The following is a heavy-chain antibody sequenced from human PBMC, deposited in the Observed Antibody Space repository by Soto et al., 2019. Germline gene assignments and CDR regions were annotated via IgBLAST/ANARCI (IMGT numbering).Heavy chain of an antibody. D-gene: IGHD3-3*01. CDR1: GFTFSSYA. CDR3: AIYDFWSGYATGGIDY. Sequence: GGSLRLSCAASGFTFSSYAMSWVRQAPGKGLEWVSAISGSGGSTYYADSVKGRFTISRDNSKNTLYLQMNSLRAEDTAVYYCAIYDFWSGYATGGIDYWGQGTLVTVSS. CDR2: ISGSGGST. V-gene: IGHV3-23*01. J-gene: IGHJ4*02.